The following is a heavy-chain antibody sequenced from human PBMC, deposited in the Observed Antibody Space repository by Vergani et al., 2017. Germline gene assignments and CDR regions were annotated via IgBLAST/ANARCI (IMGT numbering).Heavy chain of an antibody. V-gene: IGHV1-46*01. D-gene: IGHD3-22*01. Sequence: QVQLVQSGAELKKPGASVKVSCKASGYTFTSYYMHWVRQAPGQGLEWMGIINPSGGSTSYAQKFQGRVTMTRDTSTSTVYMELSSLRSEDTAVYYCARGLTPLTMIVVVMTDAFDIWGQGTMVTVSS. CDR1: GYTFTSYY. CDR3: ARGLTPLTMIVVVMTDAFDI. CDR2: INPSGGST. J-gene: IGHJ3*02.